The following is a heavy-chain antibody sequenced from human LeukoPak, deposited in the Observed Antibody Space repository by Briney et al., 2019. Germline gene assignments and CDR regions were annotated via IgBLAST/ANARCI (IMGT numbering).Heavy chain of an antibody. CDR2: IYYSGST. J-gene: IGHJ4*02. Sequence: PSQTLSLTCTVSGGSISSSSYYWGWIRQPPGKGLEWIGSIYYSGSTYYNPSLKSRVTISVDTSKNQFSLKLSSVTAADTAVYYCASQPVDTAMVTGYWGQGTLVTVSS. D-gene: IGHD5-18*01. CDR1: GGSISSSSYY. V-gene: IGHV4-39*01. CDR3: ASQPVDTAMVTGY.